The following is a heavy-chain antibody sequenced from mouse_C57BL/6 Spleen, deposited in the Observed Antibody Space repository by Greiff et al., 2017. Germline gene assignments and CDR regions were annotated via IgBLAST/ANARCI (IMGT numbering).Heavy chain of an antibody. J-gene: IGHJ2*01. CDR3: ARERGVVGRDYFDY. CDR1: GFTFSSYA. CDR2: ISDGGSYT. D-gene: IGHD1-1*01. Sequence: EVQRVESGGGLVKPGGSLKLSCAASGFTFSSYAMSWVRQTPEKSLEWVATISDGGSYTYYPDNVKGRFTSSRDNAKNNLYLQMSHLKSEDTAMYYCARERGVVGRDYFDYWGQGTTLTVSS. V-gene: IGHV5-4*01.